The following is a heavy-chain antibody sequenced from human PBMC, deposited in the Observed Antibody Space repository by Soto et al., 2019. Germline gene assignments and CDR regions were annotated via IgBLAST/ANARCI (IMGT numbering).Heavy chain of an antibody. D-gene: IGHD3-10*01. Sequence: SETLSLTCTVSGGSISSYYWSWIRQPPGKGLEWIGYIYYSGSTNYNPSLKSRVTISVDTSKNQFSLKLSSVTAADTAVYYCARHQGSGSSFDYWGQGTLVTVSS. CDR2: IYYSGST. J-gene: IGHJ4*02. CDR1: GGSISSYY. V-gene: IGHV4-59*08. CDR3: ARHQGSGSSFDY.